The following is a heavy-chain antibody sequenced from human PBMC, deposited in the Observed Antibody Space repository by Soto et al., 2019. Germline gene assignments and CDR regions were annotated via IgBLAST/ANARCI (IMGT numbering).Heavy chain of an antibody. CDR2: INPNSGGT. Sequence: ASVKVSCKASGYNFTGYYMHWVRQAPGQGLEWMGWINPNSGGTNYAQKFQGWVTMTRDTSISTAYMELSRLRSDDTAVYYCARGSTSGWYYVYNWFDPWGQGTLVTVSS. D-gene: IGHD6-19*01. J-gene: IGHJ5*02. V-gene: IGHV1-2*04. CDR3: ARGSTSGWYYVYNWFDP. CDR1: GYNFTGYY.